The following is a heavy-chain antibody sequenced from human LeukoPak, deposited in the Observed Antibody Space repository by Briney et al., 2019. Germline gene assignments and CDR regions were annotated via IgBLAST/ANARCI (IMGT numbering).Heavy chain of an antibody. D-gene: IGHD3-16*01. CDR3: GKEGAA. Sequence: AGGSLRLSCAASGFRFSDFTMTWVRQAPGKGPEWVSAIGGRGGSTYYADSVGGRFTISRDNSKDMVYLQMNSLKVEDTATYYCGKEGAAWGQGTKVTVSS. CDR1: GFRFSDFT. V-gene: IGHV3-23*01. J-gene: IGHJ5*02. CDR2: IGGRGGST.